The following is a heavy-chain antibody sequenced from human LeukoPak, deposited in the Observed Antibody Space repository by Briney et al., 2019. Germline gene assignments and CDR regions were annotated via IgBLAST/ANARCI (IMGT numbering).Heavy chain of an antibody. CDR3: SRPLSFGELFRLDD. CDR1: GFTFNDYD. CDR2: ISRSGAYT. D-gene: IGHD3-10*01. Sequence: PGGSLRLSCAGSGFTFNDYDMNWVRQAPGEGAEWVSYISRSGAYTYYTDSVKGRFTVSRDNAKKLLFLQMDGLRAEDTALYYCSRPLSFGELFRLDDWGQGTLVTVSS. J-gene: IGHJ4*02. V-gene: IGHV3-48*03.